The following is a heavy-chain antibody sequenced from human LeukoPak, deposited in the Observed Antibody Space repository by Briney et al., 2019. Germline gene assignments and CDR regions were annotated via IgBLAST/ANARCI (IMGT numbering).Heavy chain of an antibody. V-gene: IGHV3-66*03. CDR3: ARDRAANQDWVEFDP. D-gene: IGHD3/OR15-3a*01. CDR2: IRDSGEA. Sequence: GGSLRLSCAVSGFTVSDYYMSWVRQAPGKGREWVGLIRDSGEAFYADFARGRFAISRDEYENTLYLQMNSLRVEDTAVYFCARDRAANQDWVEFDPWGQGTPVIVSS. J-gene: IGHJ5*02. CDR1: GFTVSDYY.